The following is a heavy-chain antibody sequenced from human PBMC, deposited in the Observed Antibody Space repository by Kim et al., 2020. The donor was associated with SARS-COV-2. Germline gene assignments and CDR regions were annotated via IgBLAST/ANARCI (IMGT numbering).Heavy chain of an antibody. CDR3: AKDEAEFKAVLRYFDCPGDY. D-gene: IGHD3-9*01. Sequence: GGSLRLSCAASGFTFSSYGMHWVRQAPGKGLEWVAVISYDGSNKYYADSVKGRFTISRDNSKNTLYLQMNSLRAEDTAVYYCAKDEAEFKAVLRYFDCPGDYWGQGTLVTVSS. CDR1: GFTFSSYG. V-gene: IGHV3-30*18. CDR2: ISYDGSNK. J-gene: IGHJ4*02.